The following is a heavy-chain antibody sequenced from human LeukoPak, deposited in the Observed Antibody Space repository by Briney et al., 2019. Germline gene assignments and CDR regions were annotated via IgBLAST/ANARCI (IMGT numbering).Heavy chain of an antibody. D-gene: IGHD6-19*01. V-gene: IGHV1-18*01. J-gene: IGHJ6*03. CDR2: ISAHNGDT. CDR1: GYTVTSYG. Sequence: GASVKVSCKASGYTVTSYGISWVRQAPGQGLEWMGWISAHNGDTSYEEKLQGRVTMTTDTSTSTAYMELRSLRSDDTAVYYCARDKETVATYYYYYMDVWGKGTTVTVSS. CDR3: ARDKETVATYYYYYMDV.